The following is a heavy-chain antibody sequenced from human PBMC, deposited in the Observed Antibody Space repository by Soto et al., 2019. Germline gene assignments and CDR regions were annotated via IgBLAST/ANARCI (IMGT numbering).Heavy chain of an antibody. CDR1: GFTFTGYA. J-gene: IGHJ4*02. CDR2: ISGSGGSS. Sequence: PGGSLRLSCAASGFTFTGYAMSWVRQAPGKGLEWVSAISGSGGSSYYADSVKGRFTISRDNSKNTLFLQMNSLRAEDTAIYYCAKGGSYYYDSSGYYANWGQGTLVTVSS. D-gene: IGHD3-22*01. CDR3: AKGGSYYYDSSGYYAN. V-gene: IGHV3-23*01.